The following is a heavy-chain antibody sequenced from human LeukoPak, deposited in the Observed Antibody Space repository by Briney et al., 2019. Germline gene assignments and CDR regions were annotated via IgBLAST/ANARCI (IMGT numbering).Heavy chain of an antibody. V-gene: IGHV3-23*01. CDR3: AKIRLEESATGY. CDR1: GFSFSAYG. D-gene: IGHD2-15*01. CDR2: IGGSGATT. J-gene: IGHJ4*02. Sequence: GGCLRLSCAASGFSFSAYGMNWVRQAPGKGLEWVSAIGGSGATTYYADSVRGRFTISRDNSKNTMYLQMSSLRAEDTAVYYCAKIRLEESATGYWGQGTLVTVSS.